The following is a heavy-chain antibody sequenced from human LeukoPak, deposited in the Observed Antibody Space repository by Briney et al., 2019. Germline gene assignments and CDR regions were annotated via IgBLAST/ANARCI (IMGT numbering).Heavy chain of an antibody. CDR2: IYPGDSDT. CDR3: ARRLLSSSGAFDI. D-gene: IGHD6-6*01. Sequence: GESLKISCRGSGYSFTNYWIGWVRQLSGKGLEGMGIIYPGDSDTRYSPSFQGQVTISAEKSISTAYLQWSSLKASDTAMYYCARRLLSSSGAFDIWGQGTMVTVSS. V-gene: IGHV5-51*01. J-gene: IGHJ3*02. CDR1: GYSFTNYW.